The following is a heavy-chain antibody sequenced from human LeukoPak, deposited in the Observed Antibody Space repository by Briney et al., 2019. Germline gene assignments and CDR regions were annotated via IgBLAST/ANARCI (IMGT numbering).Heavy chain of an antibody. Sequence: GGSLRLSCAASRFTFSSSAKHWVRQAPGKGLEWVAVISYDGSNKYYADSVKGRFTISRDNSKNTLYLQMNSLRAEDTAVYYCARDRDGGKYSSSWYSHSGLDYWGQGTLVTVSS. J-gene: IGHJ4*02. CDR1: RFTFSSSA. CDR2: ISYDGSNK. D-gene: IGHD6-13*01. CDR3: ARDRDGGKYSSSWYSHSGLDY. V-gene: IGHV3-30-3*01.